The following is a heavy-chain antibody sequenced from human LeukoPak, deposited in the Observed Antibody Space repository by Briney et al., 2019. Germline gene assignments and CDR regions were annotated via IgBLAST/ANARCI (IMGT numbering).Heavy chain of an antibody. CDR2: INIDGSSG. J-gene: IGHJ4*02. V-gene: IGHV3-74*01. D-gene: IGHD1-26*01. CDR3: TREVSGSLYFDY. Sequence: GGSLRLSCAASGFTFRSYWMHWVRQAPGKGLGWVSRINIDGSSGSYADSVEGRFTISRDNAKNTVYLQMNSLRAEDTAVYYCTREVSGSLYFDYWGQGTLVTVSS. CDR1: GFTFRSYW.